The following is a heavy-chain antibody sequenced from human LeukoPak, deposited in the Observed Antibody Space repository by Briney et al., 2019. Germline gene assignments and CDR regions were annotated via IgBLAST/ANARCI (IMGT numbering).Heavy chain of an antibody. J-gene: IGHJ4*02. V-gene: IGHV3-30*18. Sequence: GGSLRLSCAASGFTFSSSGMHWVRQAPGKGLEWVAVISDDGSNKYYTDSVKGRFTISRDNSKNTLYLQMNSLRADDTVVFYCAKSFHSSGFYYVDYWGQGTLVTVSS. CDR3: AKSFHSSGFYYVDY. CDR1: GFTFSSSG. CDR2: ISDDGSNK. D-gene: IGHD3-22*01.